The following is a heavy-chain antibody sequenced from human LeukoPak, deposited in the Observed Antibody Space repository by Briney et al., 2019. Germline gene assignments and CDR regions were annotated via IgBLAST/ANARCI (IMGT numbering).Heavy chain of an antibody. CDR2: ISYDGSNK. Sequence: GGSLRLSCAASGFTFSSYAMHWVRQAPGKGLEWVAVISYDGSNKYYADSVKGRFTISRDNSKNTLYLQMNSLRAEDTAVYYCARESLITMVRGVKGSEYFQHWGQGTLVTVSS. CDR1: GFTFSSYA. D-gene: IGHD3-10*01. V-gene: IGHV3-30*04. CDR3: ARESLITMVRGVKGSEYFQH. J-gene: IGHJ1*01.